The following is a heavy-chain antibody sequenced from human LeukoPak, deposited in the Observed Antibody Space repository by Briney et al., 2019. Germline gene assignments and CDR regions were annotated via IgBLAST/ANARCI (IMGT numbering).Heavy chain of an antibody. V-gene: IGHV1-18*01. CDR2: ISAHNGNT. CDR3: ARRSRDAFDI. J-gene: IGHJ3*02. Sequence: ASVKVSCKASGFTVNNFGISWVRQAPGQGLEWMAWISAHNGNTHYAQKFQDRVTVTRDTSTRTAYMELRSLTSDDTAVFYCARRSRDAFDIWGQGTMVTVSS. CDR1: GFTVNNFG.